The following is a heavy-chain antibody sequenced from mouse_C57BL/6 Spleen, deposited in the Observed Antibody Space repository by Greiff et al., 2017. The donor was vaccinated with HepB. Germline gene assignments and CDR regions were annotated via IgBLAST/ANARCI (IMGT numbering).Heavy chain of an antibody. V-gene: IGHV2-4*01. D-gene: IGHD1-1*01. Sequence: VKLQESGPGLVQPSQSLSITCTVSGFSLTSYGVHWVRQPPGKGLEWLGVIWSGGSTDYNAAFISRLSISKDNSKSQVFFKMNSLQADDTAIYYCAKAGYGRDYYAMDYWGQGTSVTVSS. CDR2: IWSGGST. CDR1: GFSLTSYG. J-gene: IGHJ4*01. CDR3: AKAGYGRDYYAMDY.